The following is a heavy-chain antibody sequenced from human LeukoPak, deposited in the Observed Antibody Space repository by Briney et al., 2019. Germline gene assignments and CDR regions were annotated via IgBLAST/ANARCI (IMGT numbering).Heavy chain of an antibody. J-gene: IGHJ4*02. CDR2: ISSTSSTR. D-gene: IGHD3-10*01. Sequence: GGSLRLSCAASEFTFSDYYMSWIRQAPGKGLAWVSYISSTSSTRYYADSVKGRFTISRDNAKNSLYLQMNSLRAEDTAVYYCARCGDGLPCDFDYWGQGTLVTVSS. V-gene: IGHV3-11*04. CDR3: ARCGDGLPCDFDY. CDR1: EFTFSDYY.